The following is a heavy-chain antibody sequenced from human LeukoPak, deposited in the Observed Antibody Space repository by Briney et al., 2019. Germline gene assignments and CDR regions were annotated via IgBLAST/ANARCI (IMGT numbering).Heavy chain of an antibody. CDR3: AKDYSTGWHVFDY. D-gene: IGHD6-25*01. CDR1: GFTFDDYA. J-gene: IGHJ4*02. V-gene: IGHV3-9*01. Sequence: PGGSLRLSCAASGFTFDDYAMHWVRQAPGKGLEWVSGISWNSGSIGYADSVKGRFTISRDNAKNSPHLQMNSLRADDTAFYYCAKDYSTGWHVFDYWGQGTLVTVSS. CDR2: ISWNSGSI.